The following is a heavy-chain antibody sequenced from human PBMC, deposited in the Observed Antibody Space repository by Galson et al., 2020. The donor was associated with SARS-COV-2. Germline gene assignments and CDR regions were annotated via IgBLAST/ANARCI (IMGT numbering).Heavy chain of an antibody. Sequence: ASVQVSCKASGYTFTSYAMHWVRQAPGHTLEWMGWINARHANTKYPQKPQARVTIPRDTSASTAYMELSSLRSEDTAVYYCARDGFLEWLLYGTYYYYGMDVWGQGTTVTVSS. J-gene: IGHJ6*02. CDR1: GYTFTSYA. V-gene: IGHV1-3*01. CDR2: INARHANT. D-gene: IGHD3-3*01. CDR3: ARDGFLEWLLYGTYYYYGMDV.